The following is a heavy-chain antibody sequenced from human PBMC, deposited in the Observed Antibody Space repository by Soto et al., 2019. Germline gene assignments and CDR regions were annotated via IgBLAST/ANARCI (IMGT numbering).Heavy chain of an antibody. CDR1: GGSVSSTSYY. Sequence: QLQLQESGPGLVKASETLSLTCTVSGGSVSSTSYYWGWILQPPGKGLEWIGNIYYSGTTNYNPSLKRRVTLSLDKSKHHFSLTVTAVTDADAAVYYCASDYSGYSADPDNYGLDVWGQGTTVTVSS. V-gene: IGHV4-39*02. D-gene: IGHD2-21*01. J-gene: IGHJ6*02. CDR2: IYYSGTT. CDR3: ASDYSGYSADPDNYGLDV.